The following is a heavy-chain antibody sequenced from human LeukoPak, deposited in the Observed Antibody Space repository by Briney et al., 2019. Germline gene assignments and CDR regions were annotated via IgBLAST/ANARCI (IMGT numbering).Heavy chain of an antibody. D-gene: IGHD5-12*01. J-gene: IGHJ4*02. CDR2: IYYSGST. Sequence: PSETLSLTCTVSGGSISSGGYYWSWIRQHPGKGLEWIGYIYYSGSTYYNPSHKSRVTISVDTSKNQFSLKLSSVTAADTAVYYCARDSGYDYPWFDYWGQGTLVTVSS. CDR3: ARDSGYDYPWFDY. CDR1: GGSISSGGYY. V-gene: IGHV4-31*03.